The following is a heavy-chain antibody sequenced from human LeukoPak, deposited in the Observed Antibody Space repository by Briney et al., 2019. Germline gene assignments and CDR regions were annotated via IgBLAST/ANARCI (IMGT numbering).Heavy chain of an antibody. CDR3: AKDRRSRWFGEPTAYFDY. Sequence: GGSLRLSCAASGFTFSSYGMHWVRQAPGKGLEWVAFIRYDGSNKYYADSVKGRFTISRDNSKNTLYLQMNSLRAEDTAVYYCAKDRRSRWFGEPTAYFDYWGQGTLVTVSS. V-gene: IGHV3-30*02. CDR2: IRYDGSNK. CDR1: GFTFSSYG. D-gene: IGHD3-10*01. J-gene: IGHJ4*02.